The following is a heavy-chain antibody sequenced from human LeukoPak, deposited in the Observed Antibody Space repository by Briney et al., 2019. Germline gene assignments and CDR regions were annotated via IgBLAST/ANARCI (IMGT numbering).Heavy chain of an antibody. Sequence: SETLSLTCTVSGGSISSSSYYWGWIRQPPGKGLEWIGSNSGSTYYNPSLKSRVTISVDTSKNQFSLKLSSVTAADTAVYYCASLRGYSYGYIDYWGQGTLVTASS. CDR1: GGSISSSSYY. CDR2: NSGST. V-gene: IGHV4-39*07. J-gene: IGHJ4*02. CDR3: ASLRGYSYGYIDY. D-gene: IGHD5-18*01.